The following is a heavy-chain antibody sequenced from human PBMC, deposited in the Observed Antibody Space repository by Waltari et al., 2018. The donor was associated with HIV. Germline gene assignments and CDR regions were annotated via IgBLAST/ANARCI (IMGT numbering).Heavy chain of an antibody. V-gene: IGHV4-4*07. CDR1: GGPISSYY. Sequence: QLQLQESGPGLVKPSKPLSLTCTVSGGPISSYYWRWLRQPAGKGLEWIGRVYTSGSTNYNPSLKSRVTMSVDTSKNQFSLKLSSVTAADTAVYYCARGRYFTDAFDIWGQGTMVTVSS. J-gene: IGHJ3*02. CDR2: VYTSGST. CDR3: ARGRYFTDAFDI. D-gene: IGHD1-26*01.